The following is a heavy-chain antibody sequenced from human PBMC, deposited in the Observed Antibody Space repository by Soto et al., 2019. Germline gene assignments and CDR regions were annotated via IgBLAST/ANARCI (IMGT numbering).Heavy chain of an antibody. D-gene: IGHD1-26*01. CDR3: ARGRRGSYYLAEYFQH. V-gene: IGHV4-59*01. CDR2: IYYSGST. J-gene: IGHJ1*01. Sequence: SETLSLTCTVSGGSISSYYWSWIRQPPGKGLEWIGYIYYSGSTNYNPSLKSRVTISVDTSKNQFSLKLSSVTAADTAVYYCARGRRGSYYLAEYFQHWGQGTLVTVSS. CDR1: GGSISSYY.